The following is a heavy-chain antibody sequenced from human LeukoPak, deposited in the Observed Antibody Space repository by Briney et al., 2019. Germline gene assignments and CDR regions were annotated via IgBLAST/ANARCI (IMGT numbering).Heavy chain of an antibody. CDR2: IYTSGST. V-gene: IGHV4-61*02. CDR3: ASGYSYGYDTLGAPDY. J-gene: IGHJ4*02. CDR1: GGSISSGSYY. D-gene: IGHD5-18*01. Sequence: SETLSLTCTVSGGSISSGSYYWSWIRQPAGKGLEWIGRIYTSGSTNYNPSLKSRVTISVDTSKNQFSLKLSSVTAADTAVYYCASGYSYGYDTLGAPDYWGQGTLVTVSS.